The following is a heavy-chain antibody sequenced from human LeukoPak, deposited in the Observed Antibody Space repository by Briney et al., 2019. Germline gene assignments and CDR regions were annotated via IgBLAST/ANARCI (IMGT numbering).Heavy chain of an antibody. D-gene: IGHD2-2*02. Sequence: GASVKVSCKASGYTFTRYGISWVRQAPGQGLEWMGWISAYNGNTNYAQKLQGRVTMTTDTSTSTAYMELRSLRSDDTAMYYCASIPEGDYYYYGMDVWGQGTTVTVSS. CDR3: ASIPEGDYYYYGMDV. CDR2: ISAYNGNT. V-gene: IGHV1-18*01. CDR1: GYTFTRYG. J-gene: IGHJ6*02.